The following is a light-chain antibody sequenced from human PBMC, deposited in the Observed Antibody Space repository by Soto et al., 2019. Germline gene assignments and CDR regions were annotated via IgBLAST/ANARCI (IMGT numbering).Light chain of an antibody. CDR2: AAS. J-gene: IGKJ4*01. CDR1: QGITSY. CDR3: QQLYSYPLT. V-gene: IGKV1-9*01. Sequence: IQVTQSPSSLSASVGDRVTITCRASQGITSYLAWYQQKPGKAPKLLIYAASALQTGVSSRFSVSGYGTDFALTISNLQPEDFATYFCQQLYSYPLTFGGGTTVEF.